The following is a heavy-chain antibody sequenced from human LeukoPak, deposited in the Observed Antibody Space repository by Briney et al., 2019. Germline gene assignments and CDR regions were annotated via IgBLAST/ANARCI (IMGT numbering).Heavy chain of an antibody. D-gene: IGHD3-16*01. CDR2: IYYSGST. V-gene: IGHV4-59*08. J-gene: IGHJ5*02. CDR3: ARQSGYDYVWGSFKPTWFDP. CDR1: GGSFSGYY. Sequence: PSETLSLTCAVYGGSFSGYYWSWIRQPPGKGLEWIGYIYYSGSTNYNPSLKSRVTISVDTSKNQFSLKLSSVTAADTAVYYCARQSGYDYVWGSFKPTWFDPWGQGTLVTVSS.